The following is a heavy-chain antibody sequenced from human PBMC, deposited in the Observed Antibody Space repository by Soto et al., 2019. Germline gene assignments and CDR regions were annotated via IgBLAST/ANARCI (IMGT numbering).Heavy chain of an antibody. CDR1: GFTVSSNY. Sequence: GFLILSCAASGFTVSSNYMSWVRQAPGKGLEWVSVIYSGGSTYYADSVKGRFTISRDNSKNTLYLQMNSLRAEDTAVYYCARSGGNYWFDPWGQGTLVTVSS. D-gene: IGHD2-21*02. V-gene: IGHV3-66*01. CDR2: IYSGGST. CDR3: ARSGGNYWFDP. J-gene: IGHJ5*02.